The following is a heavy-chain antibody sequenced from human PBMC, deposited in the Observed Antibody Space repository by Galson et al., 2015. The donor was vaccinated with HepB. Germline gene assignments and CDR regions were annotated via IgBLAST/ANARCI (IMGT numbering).Heavy chain of an antibody. V-gene: IGHV3-48*02. J-gene: IGHJ6*02. CDR2: ISSSSSTI. CDR3: ARDSRTSCYQVYYYYGMDV. CDR1: GFTFSSYS. D-gene: IGHD2-2*01. Sequence: SLRLSCAASGFTFSSYSMNWVRQAPGKGLEWVSYISSSSSTIYYADSVKGRFTISRDNAKNSLYLQMNSLRDEDTAVYYCARDSRTSCYQVYYYYGMDVWGQGTTVTVSS.